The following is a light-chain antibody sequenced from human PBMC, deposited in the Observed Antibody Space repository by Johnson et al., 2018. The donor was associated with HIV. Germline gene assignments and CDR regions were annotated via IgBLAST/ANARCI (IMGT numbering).Light chain of an antibody. J-gene: IGLJ1*01. CDR1: SSNIGNNY. V-gene: IGLV1-51*01. CDR2: DNN. CDR3: GTWDSSPSAGGGYV. Sequence: QSVLTQPPSVSAAPGQKVTISCSGSSSNIGNNYVSWYQQLPGTAPKLLIYDNNKRPSGIPDRFSGSKSGTSATLGITGLQTGDEADYYCGTWDSSPSAGGGYVFGTGTKVTVL.